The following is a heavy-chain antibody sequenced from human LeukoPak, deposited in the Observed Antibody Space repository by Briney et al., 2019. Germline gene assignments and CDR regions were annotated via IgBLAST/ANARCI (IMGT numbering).Heavy chain of an antibody. CDR3: ARGRRRVGALGY. CDR2: INHSGST. V-gene: IGHV4-34*01. Sequence: PSETLSLTCAVYGGSFSGYYWSWIRQPPGKGLEWIGEINHSGSTNYNPSLKSRVTISVDTSKNQFSLKLSSVTAADTAVYYCARGRRRVGALGYWGQGTLVTVSS. CDR1: GGSFSGYY. J-gene: IGHJ4*02. D-gene: IGHD1-26*01.